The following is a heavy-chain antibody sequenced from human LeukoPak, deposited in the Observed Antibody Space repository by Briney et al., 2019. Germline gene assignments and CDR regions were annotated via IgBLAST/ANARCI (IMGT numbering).Heavy chain of an antibody. J-gene: IGHJ4*02. CDR1: VASISSSSNY. CDR3: ARDIAAAGQPFDY. CDR2: IYYSGST. V-gene: IGHV4-39*07. D-gene: IGHD6-13*01. Sequence: SETLSLTCTVSVASISSSSNYWGWIRQPPGKGREWIGSIYYSGSTYYNPSLKSRVTISVDTSKNQFSLKLSSVTAADTAVYYCARDIAAAGQPFDYWGQGTLVTVSS.